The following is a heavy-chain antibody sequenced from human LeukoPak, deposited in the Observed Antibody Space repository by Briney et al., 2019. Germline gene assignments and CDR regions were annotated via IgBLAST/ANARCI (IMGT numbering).Heavy chain of an antibody. CDR2: IFYSGST. D-gene: IGHD2/OR15-2a*01. CDR3: ATHGYIRAQRFSNNSFDS. CDR1: GGSIRSSY. J-gene: IGHJ4*02. V-gene: IGHV4-59*04. Sequence: SETLSLTCTVSGGSIRSSYWTWSRQPPGKGLEWIGTIFYSGSTYYNPSLRSRVTMSVDTSKNQFSLRLSSVTAADTAVYYCATHGYIRAQRFSNNSFDSWGQGSLVTASS.